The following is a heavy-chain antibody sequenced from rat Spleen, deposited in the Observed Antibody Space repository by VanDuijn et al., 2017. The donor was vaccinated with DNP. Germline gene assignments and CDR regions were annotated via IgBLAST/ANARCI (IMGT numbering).Heavy chain of an antibody. J-gene: IGHJ1*01. CDR3: AKDDNNYWYFDF. D-gene: IGHD1-10*01. CDR1: GFTFSNYG. Sequence: EVQLVESGGGLVQPGRSLKLSCAASGFTFSNYGMAWVRQAPGKGLEWVASITNTGDSTYYSDSVKGRFSISRDNAKRILFLEMDSLRSEDTATYYCAKDDNNYWYFDFWGPGTMVTVSS. CDR2: ITNTGDST. V-gene: IGHV5-31*01.